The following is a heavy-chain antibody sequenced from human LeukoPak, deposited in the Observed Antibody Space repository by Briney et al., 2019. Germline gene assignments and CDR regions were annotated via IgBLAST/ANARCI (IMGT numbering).Heavy chain of an antibody. CDR1: GFTFSSYA. Sequence: GGSLRLSCAASGFTFSSYAMSWVRQAPGKGLEWVSAISGSGGFTYYADSVKGRFTISRDNAKDTLYLQMNSLRAEDTAVYYCARHLNYYLDYWGQGTLVTVSS. CDR3: ARHLNYYLDY. V-gene: IGHV3-23*01. D-gene: IGHD3-10*01. CDR2: ISGSGGFT. J-gene: IGHJ4*02.